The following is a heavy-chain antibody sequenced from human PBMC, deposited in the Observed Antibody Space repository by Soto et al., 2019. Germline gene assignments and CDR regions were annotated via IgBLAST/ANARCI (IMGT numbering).Heavy chain of an antibody. CDR1: GYTFTSYY. D-gene: IGHD5-18*01. CDR2: INPSGGST. Sequence: ASVKVSCKASGYTFTSYYMHWVRQAPGQGLEWMGIINPSGGSTSYAQKFQGRVTMTRDTSTSTVYMELSSLRSEDTAVYYCASERDTASSPRPFDYWGQGTLVTVSS. J-gene: IGHJ4*02. CDR3: ASERDTASSPRPFDY. V-gene: IGHV1-46*01.